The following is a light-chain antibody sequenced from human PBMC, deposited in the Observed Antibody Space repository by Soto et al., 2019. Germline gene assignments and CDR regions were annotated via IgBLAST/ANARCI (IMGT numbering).Light chain of an antibody. CDR2: GAS. CDR1: ERVSTN. J-gene: IGKJ5*01. Sequence: ETVLTQSPGTLSLSPGERATLSCRASERVSTNLAWYQQKPGQAPRLLIYGASTRATGVPARFSDSGSETEFTLTISSLQSEDFAVYFCQQYNNWPPTFGQGTRLEIK. V-gene: IGKV3-15*01. CDR3: QQYNNWPPT.